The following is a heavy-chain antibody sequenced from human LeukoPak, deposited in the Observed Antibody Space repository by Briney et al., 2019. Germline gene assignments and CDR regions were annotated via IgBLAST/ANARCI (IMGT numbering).Heavy chain of an antibody. CDR2: VYHDGSA. CDR1: GASIESHSW. Sequence: SETLSLTCAVSGASIESHSWWSWVRQPPGKGLEWIGEVYHDGSANYKPSLKSRVTISADTSRNHFSLKLTSVTAADTAVYYCAYNRNFALDNRGRGTLVTVSS. CDR3: AYNRNFALDN. D-gene: IGHD1-14*01. V-gene: IGHV4/OR15-8*01. J-gene: IGHJ4*01.